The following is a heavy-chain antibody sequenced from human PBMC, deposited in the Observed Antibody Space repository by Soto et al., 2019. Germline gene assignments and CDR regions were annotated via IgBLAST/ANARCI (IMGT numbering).Heavy chain of an antibody. J-gene: IGHJ2*01. CDR3: AHTIPAAYFNWYFDL. D-gene: IGHD6-13*01. CDR2: IYWDDDK. V-gene: IGHV2-5*02. CDR1: GFSLSTSRVG. Sequence: QITLKESGPTLVKPTQTLTLTCTFSGFSLSTSRVGVAWIRQPPGKALEWLTVIYWDDDKRYSPSLKSRLTASKVTSKRHVVLTRTNADPVDTATYYCAHTIPAAYFNWYFDLWGRGTLVTVSS.